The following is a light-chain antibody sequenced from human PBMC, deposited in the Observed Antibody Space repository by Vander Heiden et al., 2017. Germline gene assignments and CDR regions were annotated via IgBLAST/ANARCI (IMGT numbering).Light chain of an antibody. CDR1: QGIGSW. J-gene: IGKJ1*01. CDR2: KAS. Sequence: DIQMTQSPSTLSASVGDRVIITCRASQGIGSWLAWYQQKPGKAPNLLIYKASSLEGGVPSRFSGSGSGTEFTLTISSLQPDDFATYYCQQYNSYSRTFGQGTKVEIK. CDR3: QQYNSYSRT. V-gene: IGKV1-5*03.